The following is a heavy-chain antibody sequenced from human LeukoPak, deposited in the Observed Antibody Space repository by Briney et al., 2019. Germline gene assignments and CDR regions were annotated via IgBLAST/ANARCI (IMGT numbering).Heavy chain of an antibody. CDR2: INQDASET. CDR1: GITFSGYW. V-gene: IGHV3-7*01. CDR3: CVYKAANWFDP. Sequence: GGSLRLSCAASGITFSGYWMSWVRQAPGKGLEWVANINQDASETQYADSVQGRFTISRDNAKNSLYVQMNSLRVEDTAIYYCCVYKAANWFDPWGQGTLVTVSS. J-gene: IGHJ5*02. D-gene: IGHD5/OR15-5a*01.